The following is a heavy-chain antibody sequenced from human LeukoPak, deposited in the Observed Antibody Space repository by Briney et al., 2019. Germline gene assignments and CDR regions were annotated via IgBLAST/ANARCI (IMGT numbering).Heavy chain of an antibody. J-gene: IGHJ4*02. CDR2: ISYDGSNK. CDR3: ARAVDTATDYFDY. D-gene: IGHD5-18*01. CDR1: GFTFSSYG. Sequence: GGSLRLSCAASGFTFSSYGMHWVRQAPGKGLEWVAVISYDGSNKYYADSVKGRFTISRDNAQNSLYLQMDSLRAEDTAVYYCARAVDTATDYFDYWGQGTLVTVSS. V-gene: IGHV3-30*03.